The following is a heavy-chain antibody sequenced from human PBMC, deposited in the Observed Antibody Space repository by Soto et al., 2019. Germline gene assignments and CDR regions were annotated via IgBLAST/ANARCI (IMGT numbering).Heavy chain of an antibody. CDR1: GGSFSGYY. J-gene: IGHJ4*02. CDR2: INYSGST. V-gene: IGHV4-34*01. CDR3: ARGGYGGNSGLGHLDY. Sequence: QVQLQQWGAGLLKPSETLSLTCTVYGGSFSGYYWSWIRQPPGKGLEWIGEINYSGSTNYNPSLKRRVTISLXTXKXXFSLKRNSVTAADTAVYYCARGGYGGNSGLGHLDYWGQGTLVTVSS. D-gene: IGHD2-21*02.